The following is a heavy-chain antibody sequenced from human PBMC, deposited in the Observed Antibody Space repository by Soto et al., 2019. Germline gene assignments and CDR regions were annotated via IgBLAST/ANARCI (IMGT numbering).Heavy chain of an antibody. CDR1: GGSISSYY. V-gene: IGHV4-59*01. Sequence: SETLSLTCTVSGGSISSYYWSWIRQPPGKGLEWIGYIYYSGSTNYNPSLKSRVTISVDTSKNQFSLKLSSVTAADTAVYYCARDRGTYYDFWSGYYTPNWFDPWGQGTLVTVS. D-gene: IGHD3-3*01. CDR3: ARDRGTYYDFWSGYYTPNWFDP. CDR2: IYYSGST. J-gene: IGHJ5*02.